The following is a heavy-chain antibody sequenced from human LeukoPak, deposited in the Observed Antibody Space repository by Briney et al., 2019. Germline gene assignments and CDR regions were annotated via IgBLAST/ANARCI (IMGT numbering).Heavy chain of an antibody. CDR2: IYYSGCT. V-gene: IGHV4-59*01. J-gene: IGHJ4*02. D-gene: IGHD3-22*01. CDR3: ARGLIDFDY. CDR1: GVSISSYY. Sequence: PSETLSLTCTVSGVSISSYYWSWLRQPPGKGLEWIGYIYYSGCTNYNPSLKSRVTISVDTSKNQFSLKLSSVTAADTAVYYCARGLIDFDYWGQGTLVTVSS.